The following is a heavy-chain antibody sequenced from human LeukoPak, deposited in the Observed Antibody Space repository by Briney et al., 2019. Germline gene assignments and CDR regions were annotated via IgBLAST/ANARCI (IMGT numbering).Heavy chain of an antibody. CDR3: ARGNYGMDV. J-gene: IGHJ6*02. CDR2: LSGSGGST. V-gene: IGHV3-23*01. CDR1: GFTFSNYA. Sequence: GGSLRLSCAASGFTFSNYAMSWVRQAPGKGLEWVSSLSGSGGSTYYADSVKGRFTISRDNSQNTLCLQMNSLRAEDTAVYYCARGNYGMDVWGQGTTVTVSS.